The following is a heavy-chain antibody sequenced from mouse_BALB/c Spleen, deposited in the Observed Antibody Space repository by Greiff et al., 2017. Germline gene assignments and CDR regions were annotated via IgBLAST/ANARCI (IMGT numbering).Heavy chain of an antibody. Sequence: EVMLVESGGGLVQPGGSRKLSCAASGFTFSSFGMHWVRQAPEKGLEWVAYISSGSSTIYYADTVKGRFTISRDNPKNTLFLQMTSLRSEDTAMYYCARTSNSNYYAMDYWGQGTSVTVSS. D-gene: IGHD4-1*01. CDR2: ISSGSSTI. J-gene: IGHJ4*01. V-gene: IGHV5-17*02. CDR3: ARTSNSNYYAMDY. CDR1: GFTFSSFG.